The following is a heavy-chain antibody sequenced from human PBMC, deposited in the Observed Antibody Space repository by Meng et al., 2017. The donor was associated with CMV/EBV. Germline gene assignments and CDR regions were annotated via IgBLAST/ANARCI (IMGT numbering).Heavy chain of an antibody. V-gene: IGHV3-9*03. CDR2: ISWNSGSI. Sequence: SLKISCAASGFTFDDYAMYWVRQAPGKGLEWVSGISWNSGSIGYADSAKGRFTISRDNAKNSLYLQMNSLRAEDMALYYCAKDMIVGGMDVWGQGTTVTVSS. CDR1: GFTFDDYA. D-gene: IGHD3-22*01. CDR3: AKDMIVGGMDV. J-gene: IGHJ6*02.